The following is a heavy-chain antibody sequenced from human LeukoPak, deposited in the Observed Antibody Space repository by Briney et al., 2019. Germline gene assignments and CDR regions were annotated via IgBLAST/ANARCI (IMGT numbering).Heavy chain of an antibody. J-gene: IGHJ5*02. V-gene: IGHV4-4*07. CDR3: AREPQPYYDFWSGRNWFDP. D-gene: IGHD3-3*01. CDR2: IYTSGST. CDR1: GGSISSYY. Sequence: KPSETLSLTCTVSGGSISSYYWSWIRQPAGKGLEWIRRIYTSGSTNYNPSLKSRVTISVDKSKNQFSLKLSSVTAADTAVYYCAREPQPYYDFWSGRNWFDPWGQGTLVTVSS.